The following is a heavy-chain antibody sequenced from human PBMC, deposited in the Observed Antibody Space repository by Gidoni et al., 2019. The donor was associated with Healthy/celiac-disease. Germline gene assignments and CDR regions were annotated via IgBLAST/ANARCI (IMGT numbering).Heavy chain of an antibody. CDR3: AREQGIAAAYYYYYGMDV. CDR2: INAGNGNT. J-gene: IGHJ6*02. Sequence: QVQLVQSGAEGKKAGASVKGSCKASGSTFTSYAMHWVRQAPGQRLEWMGWINAGNGNTKYSQKFQGRVTITRDTSASTAYMELSSLRSEDTAVYYCAREQGIAAAYYYYYGMDVWGQGTTVTVSS. D-gene: IGHD6-13*01. CDR1: GSTFTSYA. V-gene: IGHV1-3*01.